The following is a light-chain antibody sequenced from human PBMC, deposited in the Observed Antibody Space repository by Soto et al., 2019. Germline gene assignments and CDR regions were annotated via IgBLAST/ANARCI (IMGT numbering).Light chain of an antibody. CDR1: SSDVGAYNY. CDR2: EVS. Sequence: QSALTQPASVSGSPGQSITISCTGTSSDVGAYNYVSWYQQHPGKAPKVMIYEVSNRPSGVSNRFSGSKSGNTASLTISGLQAEDEADYYCSSYTSSSRVFGTGTKVTV. V-gene: IGLV2-14*01. J-gene: IGLJ1*01. CDR3: SSYTSSSRV.